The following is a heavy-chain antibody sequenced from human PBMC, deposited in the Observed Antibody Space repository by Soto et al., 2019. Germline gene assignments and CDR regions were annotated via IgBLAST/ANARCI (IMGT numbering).Heavy chain of an antibody. Sequence: ASVKVSCKASGYNFTSYAMHWVRQAPGQRLEWMGWINAGNGNTKYSQKFQGRVTITRDTSASTAYMELSSLRSEDTAVYYCAKLWFGELSSEKDYYYGMDVWGQGTTVTAP. V-gene: IGHV1-3*01. J-gene: IGHJ6*02. CDR1: GYNFTSYA. CDR2: INAGNGNT. CDR3: AKLWFGELSSEKDYYYGMDV. D-gene: IGHD3-10*01.